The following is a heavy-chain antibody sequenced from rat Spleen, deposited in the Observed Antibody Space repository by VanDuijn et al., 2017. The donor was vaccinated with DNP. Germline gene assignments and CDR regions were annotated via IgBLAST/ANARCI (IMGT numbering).Heavy chain of an antibody. CDR2: INHSGKT. CDR1: GYSIPSNY. D-gene: IGHD1-12*03. CDR3: ARGNDGYFPNWYFDF. V-gene: IGHV3-1*01. Sequence: VQLQESGPGLVEPSQSLSLTCSVTGYSIPSNYWGWIRKFPGNKMEWIGSINHSGKTGYNPTLKSRISISRDTSKNQFFLHLSSVTTEDTATYFCARGNDGYFPNWYFDFWGPGTMVTVSS. J-gene: IGHJ1*01.